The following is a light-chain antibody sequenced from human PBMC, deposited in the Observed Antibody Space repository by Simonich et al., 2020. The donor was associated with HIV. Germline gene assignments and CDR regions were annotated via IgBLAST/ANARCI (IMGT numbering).Light chain of an antibody. CDR1: QSISSW. J-gene: IGKJ4*01. CDR2: KAS. V-gene: IGKV1-5*03. Sequence: DSQMTQSPSTLSASVGDRVTITCRASQSISSWLAWYQQKPGKVPKLLIYKASSLESGVPSRFSGSGSGTEFTLTISSLQPEDFATYYCQQANSFPLTFGGGTRWRSN. CDR3: QQANSFPLT.